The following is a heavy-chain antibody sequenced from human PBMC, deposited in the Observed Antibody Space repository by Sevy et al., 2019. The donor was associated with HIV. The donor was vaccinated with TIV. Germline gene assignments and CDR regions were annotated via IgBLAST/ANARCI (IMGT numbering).Heavy chain of an antibody. CDR1: GDSISSNNYY. Sequence: SETLSLTCAVSGDSISSNNYYWGWIRQSPGKGLEWIGIVYYTGTTYYNPSLKSRVTFSVDTSKGQFSLRLSSVPAADTAVYFCAGSYYNFWNGYYNPFDSWGQGTLVTVSS. D-gene: IGHD3-3*01. CDR3: AGSYYNFWNGYYNPFDS. J-gene: IGHJ4*02. CDR2: VYYTGTT. V-gene: IGHV4-39*01.